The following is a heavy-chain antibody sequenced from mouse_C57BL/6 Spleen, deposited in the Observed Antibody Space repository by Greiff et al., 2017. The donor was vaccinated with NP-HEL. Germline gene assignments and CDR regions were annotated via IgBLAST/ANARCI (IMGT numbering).Heavy chain of an antibody. CDR1: GYTFTSYW. J-gene: IGHJ2*01. Sequence: QVQLQQPGTELVKPGASVKLSCKASGYTFTSYWMHWVKQRPGQGLEWIGNINPSNGGTNYNEKFKSKVTLTVDKSSSTAYMQLSSLTSEDSAVCNCARLLWYREYYFDYWGQGTTLTVSS. D-gene: IGHD2-1*01. V-gene: IGHV1-53*01. CDR2: INPSNGGT. CDR3: ARLLWYREYYFDY.